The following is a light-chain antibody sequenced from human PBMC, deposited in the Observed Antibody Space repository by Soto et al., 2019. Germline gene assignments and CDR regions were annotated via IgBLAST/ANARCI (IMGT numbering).Light chain of an antibody. CDR3: QQYNNWPPTT. CDR1: QSVSIN. J-gene: IGKJ1*01. CDR2: GAS. V-gene: IGKV3-15*01. Sequence: NVLTRSPATLSVSPGERATLSCRASQSVSINLAWYQQKPGQAPRLLIYGASTRATGIPARFSGSGSGTEFTLTISSLQSEDFAVYYCQQYNNWPPTTFGQGTKWIS.